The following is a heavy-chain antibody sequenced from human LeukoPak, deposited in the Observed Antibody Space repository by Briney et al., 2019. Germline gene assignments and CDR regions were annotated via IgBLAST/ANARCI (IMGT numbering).Heavy chain of an antibody. V-gene: IGHV1-18*01. CDR1: GYTFTSYG. CDR2: ISAYNGNT. D-gene: IGHD6-13*01. CDR3: ARALLGGIAAAGSRV. J-gene: IGHJ4*02. Sequence: ASVKVSCKASGYTFTSYGITWVRQAPGQGLEWMGWISAYNGNTNYAQKLQGRVTMTTDTSTSTAYMELRSLRSDDTAVYYCARALLGGIAAAGSRVWGQGTLVTVSS.